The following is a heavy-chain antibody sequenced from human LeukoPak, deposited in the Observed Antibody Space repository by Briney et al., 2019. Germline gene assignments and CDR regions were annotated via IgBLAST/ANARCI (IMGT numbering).Heavy chain of an antibody. CDR1: GGTFSSYP. CDR3: ANRDGYNTIRSPFDY. Sequence: SVKDSCKASGGTFSSYPFSWVRQAPGQGLEWMGGIIPIFGTENYAQKFQGRFTITTDESTSTAYMQMSSLRAEDTAVYYCANRDGYNTIRSPFDYWGQGTLVTVSS. CDR2: IIPIFGTE. D-gene: IGHD5-24*01. V-gene: IGHV1-69*05. J-gene: IGHJ4*02.